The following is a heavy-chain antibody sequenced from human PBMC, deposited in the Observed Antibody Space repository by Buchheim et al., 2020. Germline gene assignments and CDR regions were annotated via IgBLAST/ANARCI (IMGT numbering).Heavy chain of an antibody. J-gene: IGHJ4*02. V-gene: IGHV3-30*18. CDR2: ISSDGTIN. CDR3: AKNGGKGGTTDYFDY. D-gene: IGHD1-1*01. Sequence: QVHLVESGGGVVQPGRSLRLSCAASGLTFSSYAMHWVRQAPGKGLEWVAIISSDGTINYYADSVMGRVTISRDNSKNMQDVHMHSLTTEATAVYDCAKNGGKGGTTDYFDYWGQGAL. CDR1: GLTFSSYA.